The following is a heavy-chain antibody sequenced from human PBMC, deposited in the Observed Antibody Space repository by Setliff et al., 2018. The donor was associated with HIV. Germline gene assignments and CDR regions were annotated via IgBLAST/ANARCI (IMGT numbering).Heavy chain of an antibody. Sequence: SETLSLTCTVSGGSISSSSYYWGWIRQPPGKGLEWIGSIYYSGSTYYNPSLKSRVTISVDTSTNQFSLKLSSVTAADTAVYYCARGRRSSGWYVYHWGQGTLVTVSS. D-gene: IGHD6-19*01. CDR3: ARGRRSSGWYVYH. J-gene: IGHJ4*02. CDR2: IYYSGST. CDR1: GGSISSSSYY. V-gene: IGHV4-39*07.